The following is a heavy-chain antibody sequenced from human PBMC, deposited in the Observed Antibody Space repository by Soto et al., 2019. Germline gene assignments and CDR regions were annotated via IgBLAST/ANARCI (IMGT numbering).Heavy chain of an antibody. Sequence: GGSLRLSCAASGFTFSSYGMHWVRQAPGKGLEWVAVIWYDGSNKYYADSVKGRFTISRDNSKNTLYLQMNSLRAEDTAVYYCASTTNTGNYFDYWGQGTLVTVSS. CDR1: GFTFSSYG. D-gene: IGHD7-27*01. CDR2: IWYDGSNK. J-gene: IGHJ4*02. V-gene: IGHV3-33*01. CDR3: ASTTNTGNYFDY.